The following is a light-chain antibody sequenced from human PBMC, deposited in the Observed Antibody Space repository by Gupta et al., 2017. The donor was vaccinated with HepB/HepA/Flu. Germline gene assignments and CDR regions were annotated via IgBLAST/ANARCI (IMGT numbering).Light chain of an antibody. CDR2: EVN. Sequence: QSALTQSASVSGSPGQSITISCTGTSSDVGSHNLVSWYQQHPGKAPKLIIYEVNKWPSGVSNRCSGSKSGNTASLTISGLQAEDEADYYCCSYAGPFSWVFGGGTKLT. CDR1: SSDVGSHNL. J-gene: IGLJ3*02. CDR3: CSYAGPFSWV. V-gene: IGLV2-23*02.